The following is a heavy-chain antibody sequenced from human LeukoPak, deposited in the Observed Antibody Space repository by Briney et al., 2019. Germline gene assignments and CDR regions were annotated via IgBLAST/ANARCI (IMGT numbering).Heavy chain of an antibody. D-gene: IGHD3-3*01. CDR3: TRQTDFWSAPIEN. J-gene: IGHJ4*02. CDR2: IRSKANNYAT. Sequence: GGSLRLSCGVSGFTFSSYWMNWVRQASGKGLEWVGRIRSKANNYATAYAASVKGRFTISRDDSKNTAYLQMNSLKTEDTAVYYCTRQTDFWSAPIENWGQGTLVTVSS. CDR1: GFTFSSYW. V-gene: IGHV3-73*01.